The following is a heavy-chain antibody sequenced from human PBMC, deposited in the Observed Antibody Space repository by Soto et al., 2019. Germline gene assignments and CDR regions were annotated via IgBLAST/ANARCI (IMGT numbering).Heavy chain of an antibody. Sequence: ASETLSLTCTFSVGSVSSANYYCSWIRQPPGKGLEWIGSIYYSGSTNYNPSLKSRVTISVDTSKNQFSLKLSSVTAADTAVYYCARDLRDYDWGSYSYNNHSFESWGQGTLVSVSS. V-gene: IGHV4-61*01. J-gene: IGHJ4*02. D-gene: IGHD3-16*02. CDR1: VGSVSSANYY. CDR3: ARDLRDYDWGSYSYNNHSFES. CDR2: IYYSGST.